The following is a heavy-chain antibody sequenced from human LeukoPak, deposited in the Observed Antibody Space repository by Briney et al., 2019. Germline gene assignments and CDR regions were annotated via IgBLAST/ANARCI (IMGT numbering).Heavy chain of an antibody. J-gene: IGHJ3*02. CDR2: ISYSATA. Sequence: SETLSLTCTVSGGSISSGGDYWRWIRQHPGKGLEWIVYISYSATAYYNPSLKSRITISLDTSKNQLSLELSSVTAADTAVYYCARAAWRGTNSRDAFDIWGLGTVVTVSS. V-gene: IGHV4-31*03. CDR1: GGSISSGGDY. D-gene: IGHD4/OR15-4a*01. CDR3: ARAAWRGTNSRDAFDI.